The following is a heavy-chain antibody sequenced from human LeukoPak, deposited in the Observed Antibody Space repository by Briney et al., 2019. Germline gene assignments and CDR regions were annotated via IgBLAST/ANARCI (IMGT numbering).Heavy chain of an antibody. Sequence: SETLSLTCTVSGGSISSYYWSWSRQPPGKGLEWIGYIYYSGSTNYNPSLKSRVTISVDTSKNQFSLKLSSVTAADTAVYYCARKEGSVAGPFDYWGQGTLVTVSS. D-gene: IGHD6-19*01. J-gene: IGHJ4*02. CDR1: GGSISSYY. CDR2: IYYSGST. CDR3: ARKEGSVAGPFDY. V-gene: IGHV4-59*08.